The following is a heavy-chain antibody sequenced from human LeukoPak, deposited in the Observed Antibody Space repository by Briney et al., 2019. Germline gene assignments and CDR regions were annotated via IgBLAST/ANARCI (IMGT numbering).Heavy chain of an antibody. CDR1: GRSFSGYY. D-gene: IGHD3-22*01. CDR3: ASRDSSGHAI. V-gene: IGHV4-34*01. J-gene: IGHJ3*02. CDR2: INHSGST. Sequence: SETLSLTCAVYGRSFSGYYWSWIRQPPGKGLEWIGEINHSGSTNYNPSLKSRVTISVDTSKNQFSLKLSSVTAADTAVYHCASRDSSGHAIWGQGTMVTVSS.